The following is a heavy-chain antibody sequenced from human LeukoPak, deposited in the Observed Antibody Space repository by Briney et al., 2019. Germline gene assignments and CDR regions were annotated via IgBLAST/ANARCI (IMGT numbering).Heavy chain of an antibody. CDR1: GGAFTRYS. Sequence: GASVKVSCKVSGGAFTRYSVSWVRQAPGQGLEWMGWINPNSGGTNYAQKFQGWVTMTRDTSISTAYMELSRLRSDDTAVYYCARGDYFDYWGQGTLVTVSS. CDR3: ARGDYFDY. CDR2: INPNSGGT. V-gene: IGHV1-2*04. J-gene: IGHJ4*02.